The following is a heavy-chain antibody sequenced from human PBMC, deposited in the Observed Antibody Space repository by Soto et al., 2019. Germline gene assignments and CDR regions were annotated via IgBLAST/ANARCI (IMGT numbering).Heavy chain of an antibody. J-gene: IGHJ4*02. V-gene: IGHV3-30-3*01. D-gene: IGHD3-9*01. CDR3: ARVLKQIPRYYFDY. CDR1: GFTFSSYA. Sequence: GGSLRLSCAASGFTFSSYAMHWVRQAPGKGLEWVAVISYDGSNKYYADSVKGRFTISRDNSKNTLYLQMNSLRAEDTAVYYCARVLKQIPRYYFDYWGQGTLVTVSS. CDR2: ISYDGSNK.